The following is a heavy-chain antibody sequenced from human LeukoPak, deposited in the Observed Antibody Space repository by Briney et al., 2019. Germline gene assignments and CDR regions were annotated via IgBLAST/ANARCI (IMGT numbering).Heavy chain of an antibody. CDR2: IIPIFGTA. J-gene: IGHJ6*03. D-gene: IGHD1-26*01. CDR3: ASSGAYYYMDV. V-gene: IGHV1-69*05. Sequence: SVKVSCKTSGYPFTTYEISWVRQAPGQGLEWMGGIIPIFGTANYAQKFQGRVTITTDESTSTAYMELSSLRSEDTAVYYCASSGAYYYMDVWGKGTTVTVSS. CDR1: GYPFTTYE.